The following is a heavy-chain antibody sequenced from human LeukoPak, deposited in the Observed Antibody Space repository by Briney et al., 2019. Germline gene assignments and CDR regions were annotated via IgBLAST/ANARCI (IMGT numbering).Heavy chain of an antibody. CDR1: GYSISSGYY. V-gene: IGHV4-38-2*02. CDR3: ARGNWGSVYY. J-gene: IGHJ4*02. CDR2: VFHSGIT. Sequence: SKTLSLTCSVSGYSISSGYYWGWIRQPPGKGLEWIGSVFHSGITYYKPSLKSRVTILVDTSKNQFSLKLTSVTAADTAVYYCARGNWGSVYYWGQGTLVTVSS. D-gene: IGHD7-27*01.